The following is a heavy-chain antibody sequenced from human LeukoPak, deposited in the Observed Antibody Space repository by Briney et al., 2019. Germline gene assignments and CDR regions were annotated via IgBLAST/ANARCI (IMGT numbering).Heavy chain of an antibody. CDR3: ASFKVGGPAFDN. V-gene: IGHV4-39*01. D-gene: IGHD1-26*01. Sequence: SETLSLTCTLSGGSISSSSYYWGWIRQPPGKGLEWIGSIYYSGSTYYNPSLKSRVTISVDTSKNQFSLKLSSVTAADTAVYYCASFKVGGPAFDNWGQGNLVTVSS. CDR1: GGSISSSSYY. CDR2: IYYSGST. J-gene: IGHJ4*02.